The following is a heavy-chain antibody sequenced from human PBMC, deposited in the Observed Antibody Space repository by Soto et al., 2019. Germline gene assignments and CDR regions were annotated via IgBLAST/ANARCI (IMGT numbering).Heavy chain of an antibody. CDR3: ASPPGYGDYDAFDI. CDR2: IYSGGST. D-gene: IGHD4-17*01. Sequence: GGSLRLSCAASGFTVSSNYMSWVRQAPGKGLEWVSVIYSGGSTYYADSVKGRFTISRDNSKNTLYLQMNSLRAEDTAVYYCASPPGYGDYDAFDIWGQGTMVTVSS. J-gene: IGHJ3*02. V-gene: IGHV3-66*01. CDR1: GFTVSSNY.